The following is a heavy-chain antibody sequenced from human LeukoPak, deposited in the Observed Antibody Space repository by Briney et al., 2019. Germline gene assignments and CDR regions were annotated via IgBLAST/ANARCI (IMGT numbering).Heavy chain of an antibody. J-gene: IGHJ4*02. D-gene: IGHD3-3*01. Sequence: SETLSLTCGVSGGSVASTNWWTWVRQPPGKGLEWIGEVHLDGTTNYNPCLKSRLTMSVDLSENHISLTLTSVTAADTAVYYCAREGGFYRPLDYSGQGTLVTVSS. CDR3: AREGGFYRPLDY. V-gene: IGHV4-4*02. CDR2: VHLDGTT. CDR1: GGSVASTNW.